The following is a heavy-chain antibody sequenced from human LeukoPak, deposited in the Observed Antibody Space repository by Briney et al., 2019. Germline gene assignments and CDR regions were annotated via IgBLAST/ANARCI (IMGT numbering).Heavy chain of an antibody. Sequence: SETLSLTCTVSGGSISSGGYYWNWIRQHPEKGLEWIGNIHSSGNTYHNPSLKSRVTISVDTYNNQFSLKLSSVTAADTAVYYCARDSIGYYGSGNFEYWGQGTLVTVSS. CDR2: IHSSGNT. CDR3: ARDSIGYYGSGNFEY. J-gene: IGHJ4*02. V-gene: IGHV4-31*03. CDR1: GGSISSGGYY. D-gene: IGHD3-10*01.